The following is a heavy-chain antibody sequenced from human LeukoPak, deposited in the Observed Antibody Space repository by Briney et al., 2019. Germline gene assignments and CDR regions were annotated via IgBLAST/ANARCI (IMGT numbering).Heavy chain of an antibody. CDR2: INPTDSDA. CDR1: GYSFSTYW. V-gene: IGHV5-51*01. D-gene: IGHD2-15*01. J-gene: IGHJ4*02. Sequence: GESLQISCKSSGYSFSTYWIGWVRQMPGKGLEWVGFINPTDSDATYSPSFQGQVIISADKSISTAYLQWSSLKASDTAMYYCARAWSLDYWGQGTLVTVSS. CDR3: ARAWSLDY.